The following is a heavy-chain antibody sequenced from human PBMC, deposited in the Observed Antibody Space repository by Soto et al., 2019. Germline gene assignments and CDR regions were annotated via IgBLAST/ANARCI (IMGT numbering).Heavy chain of an antibody. CDR3: ARETGRGDLIPYFDY. Sequence: QVQLVQSGAEVKKPGASVKVSCKASGYTFTSYYMHWVRQAPGQGLEWMGIINPSGGSTSYAQKFQGRVTMTRDTSTSTVYMELSSLRSEDTAVYYCARETGRGDLIPYFDYWGRGTLVTVSS. D-gene: IGHD2-21*02. CDR2: INPSGGST. CDR1: GYTFTSYY. J-gene: IGHJ4*02. V-gene: IGHV1-46*01.